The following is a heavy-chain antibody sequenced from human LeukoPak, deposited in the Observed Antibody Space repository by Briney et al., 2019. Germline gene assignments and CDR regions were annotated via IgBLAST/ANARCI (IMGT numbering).Heavy chain of an antibody. CDR2: INHSGST. V-gene: IGHV4-34*01. D-gene: IGHD5-24*01. CDR1: GGSFSGYY. Sequence: SETLSLTCAVYGGSFSGYYWSWIRQPPGKGLEWIGEINHSGSTNYNPSLKSRVTISVDTSKNQFSLKLSSVTAADTAVYYCARQNNTYHHYNLGWFDPWGQGTLVTVSS. J-gene: IGHJ5*02. CDR3: ARQNNTYHHYNLGWFDP.